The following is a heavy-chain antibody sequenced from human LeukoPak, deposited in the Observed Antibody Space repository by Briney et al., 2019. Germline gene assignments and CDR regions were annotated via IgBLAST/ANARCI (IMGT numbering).Heavy chain of an antibody. Sequence: GTSLRLSCAASGFTFSSYAMHWVRQAPGKGLEWVAVISSDENNKSYADSVKGRFTISRDNSKNTLYLQMNSLRAEDTAVYYCARVGSTSKNYYSYGMDVWGQGTTVTVSS. CDR3: ARVGSTSKNYYSYGMDV. D-gene: IGHD2-2*01. CDR1: GFTFSSYA. CDR2: ISSDENNK. V-gene: IGHV3-30-3*01. J-gene: IGHJ6*02.